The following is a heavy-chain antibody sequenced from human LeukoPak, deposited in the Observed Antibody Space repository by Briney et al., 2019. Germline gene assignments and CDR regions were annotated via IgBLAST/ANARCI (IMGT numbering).Heavy chain of an antibody. CDR3: ARDQQWLDY. V-gene: IGHV4-34*01. CDR2: INHSGST. Sequence: PSETLSLTCAVYGGSFSGYYWSWIRLPPGKGLEWIGEINHSGSTNYNPSLKSRVTISVDTSKNQFSLKLSSVTAADTAVYYCARDQQWLDYWGQGTLVTVSS. CDR1: GGSFSGYY. J-gene: IGHJ4*02. D-gene: IGHD6-19*01.